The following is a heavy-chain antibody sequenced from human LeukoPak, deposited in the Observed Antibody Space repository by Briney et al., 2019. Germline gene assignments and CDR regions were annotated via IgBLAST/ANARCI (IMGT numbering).Heavy chain of an antibody. V-gene: IGHV4-34*01. CDR2: INHSGST. CDR1: GGSFSGYY. Sequence: PSETLSLTCAVYGGSFSGYYWSWIRQPPGKGLEWIGEINHSGSTNYNPSLKSRVTISVDTSKNQFSLKLSSVTAADTAVYYCARGGSSGWYPYYYTDVWGKGTTVTVSS. D-gene: IGHD6-19*01. J-gene: IGHJ6*03. CDR3: ARGGSSGWYPYYYTDV.